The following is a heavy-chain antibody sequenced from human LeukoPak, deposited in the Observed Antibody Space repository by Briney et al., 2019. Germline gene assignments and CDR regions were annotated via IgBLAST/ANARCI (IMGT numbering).Heavy chain of an antibody. CDR1: GGSIINYY. Sequence: TSETLSLTCTVSGGSIINYYWTWIRQPPGKGLEWIWYIYYSGSTNYNPSLKSRVSISVDRSKNQFSLKLSTVTAADTAVYYCARGNYYTSGSYYTNYYFGLDVWGQGTTVTVSS. J-gene: IGHJ6*02. V-gene: IGHV4-59*01. D-gene: IGHD3-10*01. CDR3: ARGNYYTSGSYYTNYYFGLDV. CDR2: IYYSGST.